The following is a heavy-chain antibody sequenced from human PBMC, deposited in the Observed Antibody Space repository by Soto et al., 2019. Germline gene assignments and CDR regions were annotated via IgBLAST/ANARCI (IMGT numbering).Heavy chain of an antibody. D-gene: IGHD6-13*01. Sequence: SETLSLTCTVSGDSIFSGGHYWSWIRQYPGKGLEWIGYIPFSGKTYYNPSLKSRVTISADASKNQFSLKLSSMTAADTAVYYCARDSIAAPNWFDPWGQGTLVTVSS. V-gene: IGHV4-31*03. CDR2: IPFSGKT. CDR1: GDSIFSGGHY. J-gene: IGHJ5*02. CDR3: ARDSIAAPNWFDP.